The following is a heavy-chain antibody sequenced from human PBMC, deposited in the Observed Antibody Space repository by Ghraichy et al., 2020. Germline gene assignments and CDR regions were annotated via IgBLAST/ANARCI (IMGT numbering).Heavy chain of an antibody. CDR1: GFTFNNYA. J-gene: IGHJ4*02. CDR3: ARALGRSSWSFGY. CDR2: ISSDGSTK. Sequence: GGSLRLSCAASGFTFNNYAMHWVRQAPGKGLEWVALISSDGSTKYDADPVKGRFTISRDNSTNTVYLQMNSLRVEDTAIYYCARALGRSSWSFGYWGQGILVTVSS. V-gene: IGHV3-30-3*01. D-gene: IGHD6-13*01.